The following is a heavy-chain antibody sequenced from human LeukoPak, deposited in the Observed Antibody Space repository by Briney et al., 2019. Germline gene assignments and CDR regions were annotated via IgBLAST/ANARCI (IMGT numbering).Heavy chain of an antibody. D-gene: IGHD6-19*01. CDR3: AKGGSSSWDYFDY. J-gene: IGHJ4*02. Sequence: GGSLRLSCAASGFTFSNYAMHWVRQAPGKGLEWVALISYDGSNKYFADSVKGRFTLSRDNSKNTLYLQMNSLRAEDTAVYYCAKGGSSSWDYFDYWGQGTLVTVSS. V-gene: IGHV3-30*04. CDR1: GFTFSNYA. CDR2: ISYDGSNK.